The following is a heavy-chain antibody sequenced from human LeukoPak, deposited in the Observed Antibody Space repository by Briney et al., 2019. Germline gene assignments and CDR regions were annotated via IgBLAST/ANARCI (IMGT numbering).Heavy chain of an antibody. D-gene: IGHD3-3*01. CDR2: IDPSDSYT. CDR1: GXSFTSYC. CDR3: AAARITIFGVVITLGY. V-gene: IGHV5-10-1*01. J-gene: IGHJ4*02. Sequence: GESLKISFKGSGXSFTSYCISWVRQMPGKGLEWMGRIDPSDSYTNYSPSFQGHVTISADKSISTAYLQWSSLKASDTAMYYCAAARITIFGVVITLGYWGQGTLVTVSS.